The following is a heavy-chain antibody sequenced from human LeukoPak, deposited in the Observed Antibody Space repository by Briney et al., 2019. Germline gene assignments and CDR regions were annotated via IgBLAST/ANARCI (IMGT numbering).Heavy chain of an antibody. CDR2: INWNGGST. Sequence: GGSLRLSCAACGFTFDDYGMSWVRQAPGKGLEWVSGINWNGGSTGYADSVKGRFTISRDNAKNSLYLQMNSLRAEDTALYYCARVHYYDSSGYYSDGADYYYYMDVWGKGTTVTVSS. V-gene: IGHV3-20*04. CDR3: ARVHYYDSSGYYSDGADYYYYMDV. D-gene: IGHD3-22*01. J-gene: IGHJ6*03. CDR1: GFTFDDYG.